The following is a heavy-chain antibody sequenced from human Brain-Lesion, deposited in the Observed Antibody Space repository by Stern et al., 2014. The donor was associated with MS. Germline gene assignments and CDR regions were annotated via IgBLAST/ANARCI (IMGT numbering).Heavy chain of an antibody. J-gene: IGHJ6*02. Sequence: QLVQSGAEVKKPGASVKVSCKTSGYIFTGYYIHWVRQAPGQGLEWMAWINPNTGGAKYAQKFQGRVTMSRDTSISTAYVELSSLTSDDTAVYYCARDQRGITIFGVVTDYYYLGMDVWGQGTTVTVSS. V-gene: IGHV1-2*02. CDR2: INPNTGGA. CDR3: ARDQRGITIFGVVTDYYYLGMDV. CDR1: GYIFTGYY. D-gene: IGHD3-3*01.